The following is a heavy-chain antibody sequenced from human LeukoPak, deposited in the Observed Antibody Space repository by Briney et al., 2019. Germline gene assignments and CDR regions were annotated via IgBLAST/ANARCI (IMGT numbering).Heavy chain of an antibody. CDR2: ITGDGGSS. J-gene: IGHJ4*02. V-gene: IGHV3-23*01. Sequence: GGSLRLSCAASGFTFSNYAMSWVRQAPGKGLEWVSAITGDGGSSYYADSLKGRFTISRDNSKNTLYLQVTSLRAEDTAVYYCAKRDAYDTSGFSPLFDYWGQGTLVTVSS. D-gene: IGHD3-22*01. CDR3: AKRDAYDTSGFSPLFDY. CDR1: GFTFSNYA.